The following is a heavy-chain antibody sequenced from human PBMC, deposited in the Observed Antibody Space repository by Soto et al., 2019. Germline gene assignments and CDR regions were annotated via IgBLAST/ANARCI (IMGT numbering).Heavy chain of an antibody. V-gene: IGHV4-30-2*01. CDR2: MYHSGST. J-gene: IGHJ4*02. CDR1: GGSISSGGYS. D-gene: IGHD2-2*01. CDR3: ARIPDY. Sequence: QLQLHESGSGLVKPSQTLSLTWAVSGGSISSGGYSWSWIRQPPGKGLEWIGYMYHSGSTYYHPSSKSRVXISIDRSKXXFSXKLSSASAADKAIXYCARIPDYWGQEILVTVSS.